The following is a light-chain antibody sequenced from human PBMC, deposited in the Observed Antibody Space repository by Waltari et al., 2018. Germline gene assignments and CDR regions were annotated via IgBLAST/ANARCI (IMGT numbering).Light chain of an antibody. V-gene: IGLV3-19*01. CDR3: NSRDSRGHPLV. CDR2: GKN. CDR1: SVRYHY. J-gene: IGLJ1*01. Sequence: SSELTQDPVVPVALGQNARITCHGHSVRYHYAQWYHQKPGQAPVLVMYGKNNRPPGIPDRFSGTYSGTTASLIITGAQAEDDGDYYCNSRDSRGHPLVFGTGTKVTVL.